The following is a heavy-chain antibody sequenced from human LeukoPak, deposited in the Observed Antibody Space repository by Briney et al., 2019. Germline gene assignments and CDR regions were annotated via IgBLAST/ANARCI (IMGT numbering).Heavy chain of an antibody. CDR2: INPSGGSA. CDR1: GYTFTSYY. J-gene: IGHJ5*02. D-gene: IGHD2-2*01. CDR3: VRDSSSSSLADP. Sequence: ASVKVSCKASGYTFTSYYMHWVQQAPGHGLEWMGIINPSGGSATYAQKFQGRVTMTRDTSTSTVYMDLSSLRSEDTAVYYCVRDSSSSSLADPWGQGTLVTVSS. V-gene: IGHV1-46*01.